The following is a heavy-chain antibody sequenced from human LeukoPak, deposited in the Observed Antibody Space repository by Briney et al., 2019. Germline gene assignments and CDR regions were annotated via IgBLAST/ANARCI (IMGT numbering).Heavy chain of an antibody. CDR3: VRGSGYYYALFDY. V-gene: IGHV4-61*02. J-gene: IGHJ4*02. CDR2: IYTSGST. Sequence: PSQTLSLTCTVSGGSISSGSYYWSWIRQPAGKGLEWIGRIYTSGSTNYNPSLKSRVTISVDTSKNQFSLKLSSVTAADTAVYYCVRGSGYYYALFDYWGQGTLVTVSS. D-gene: IGHD3-22*01. CDR1: GGSISSGSYY.